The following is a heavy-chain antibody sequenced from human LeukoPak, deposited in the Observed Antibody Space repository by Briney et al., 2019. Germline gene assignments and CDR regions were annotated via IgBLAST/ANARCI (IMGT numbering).Heavy chain of an antibody. CDR3: ARIPYCSSTSCFQYYFDY. CDR1: LYTLIYYY. CDR2: INHKSGGT. Sequence: VTDTRQGTLYTLIYYYLHWVGQPPSKEVEGMGCINHKSGGTNYAQKFQGRGTMTRDTSISTAYMELSRLRSDDTAVYYCARIPYCSSTSCFQYYFDYWGQGTLVTVSS. V-gene: IGHV1-2*02. J-gene: IGHJ4*02. D-gene: IGHD2-2*01.